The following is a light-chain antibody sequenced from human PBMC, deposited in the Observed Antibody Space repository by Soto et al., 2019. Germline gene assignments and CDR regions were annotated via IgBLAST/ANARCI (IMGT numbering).Light chain of an antibody. V-gene: IGLV2-14*01. CDR2: EVR. Sequence: QSALTQPASVSGSPGQAITISCTGTSSDVCGNNYVSWYQQHPGKAPKLMIYEVRNRHPGISNRFSDPRYGNTASPTISGLQAEDEAAYYCGSYTSSSIDYVFGTGTQLTVL. J-gene: IGLJ1*01. CDR1: SSDVCGNNY. CDR3: GSYTSSSIDYV.